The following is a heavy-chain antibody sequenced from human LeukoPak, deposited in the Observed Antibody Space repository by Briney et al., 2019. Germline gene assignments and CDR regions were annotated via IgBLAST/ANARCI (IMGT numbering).Heavy chain of an antibody. V-gene: IGHV4-39*01. D-gene: IGHD4-17*01. CDR3: ARQGRSTVTTIDY. Sequence: PSETLSLTCTVSGGSNSSSSYYWGWIRQPPGKGLEWTGSIYYSGSTYYNPSLKGRVTISVDTSKNQFSLKLSSVTAADTAVYYCARQGRSTVTTIDYWGQGTLVTVSS. CDR2: IYYSGST. J-gene: IGHJ4*02. CDR1: GGSNSSSSYY.